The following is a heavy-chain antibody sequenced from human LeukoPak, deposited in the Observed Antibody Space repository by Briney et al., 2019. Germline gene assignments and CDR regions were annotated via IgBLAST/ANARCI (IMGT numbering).Heavy chain of an antibody. D-gene: IGHD5-18*01. J-gene: IGHJ4*02. CDR2: INPNSGGT. Sequence: ASVKVSCKASGYTFTGYYMHWVRQAPGQGLEGMGWINPNSGGTNYAQKFQGRVTMTRDTSISTAYMELSRLRSDDTAVYYCAGEEGGYSYGYVFFDYWGQGTLVTVSS. CDR1: GYTFTGYY. V-gene: IGHV1-2*02. CDR3: AGEEGGYSYGYVFFDY.